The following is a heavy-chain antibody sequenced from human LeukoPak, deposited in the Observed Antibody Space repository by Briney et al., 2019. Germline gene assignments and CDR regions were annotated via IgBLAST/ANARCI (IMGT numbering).Heavy chain of an antibody. CDR3: ARGGDSSSWYRVGYNWFDP. J-gene: IGHJ5*02. CDR1: GGSISSYY. CDR2: IYYSGST. Sequence: TASETLSLTCTVSGGSISSYYWSWIRQPPGKGLEWIGYIYYSGSTNYNPSLKSRVTISVDTSKNQFSLKLSSVTAADTAVYYCARGGDSSSWYRVGYNWFDPWGQGTLVTVSS. D-gene: IGHD6-13*01. V-gene: IGHV4-59*01.